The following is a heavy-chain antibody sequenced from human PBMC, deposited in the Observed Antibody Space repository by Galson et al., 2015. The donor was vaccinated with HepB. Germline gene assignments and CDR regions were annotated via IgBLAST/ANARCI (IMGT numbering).Heavy chain of an antibody. D-gene: IGHD3-22*01. V-gene: IGHV2-5*02. J-gene: IGHJ5*02. Sequence: PALVKPTQTPTLTCTFSGFSLSTSGVGVGWIRQPPGKALEWLALIYWDDDKRYSPSLKSRLTITKDTSKNQVVLTMTNMDPVDTATYYCAHSVYSQHYDSPHGDWFDPWGQGTLVTVSS. CDR2: IYWDDDK. CDR1: GFSLSTSGVG. CDR3: AHSVYSQHYDSPHGDWFDP.